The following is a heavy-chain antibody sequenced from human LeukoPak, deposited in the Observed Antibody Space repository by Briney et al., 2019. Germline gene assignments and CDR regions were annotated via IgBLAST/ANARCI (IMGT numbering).Heavy chain of an antibody. J-gene: IGHJ6*03. CDR2: IRNDGTIK. CDR3: ARDYCSSTSCYYYYYYYYMDV. V-gene: IGHV3-30*02. CDR1: GFTFRTYG. Sequence: PGGSLRLSCAASGFTFRTYGMHWVRQAPGKGLEWVAFIRNDGTIKYYADSVKGRFTISRDNSKNTLYLQMNSLRAEDTAVYYCARDYCSSTSCYYYYYYYYMDVWGKGTTVTVSS. D-gene: IGHD2-2*01.